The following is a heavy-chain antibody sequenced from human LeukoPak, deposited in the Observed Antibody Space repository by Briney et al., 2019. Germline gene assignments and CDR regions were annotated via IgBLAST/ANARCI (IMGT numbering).Heavy chain of an antibody. V-gene: IGHV4-59*08. D-gene: IGHD3-9*01. CDR3: ARQGYGAYEILDY. CDR2: IYYSGST. J-gene: IGHJ4*02. CDR1: GGSISSYY. Sequence: SETLSLTCTVSGGSISSYYWSWIRQPPGKGLEWIGYIYYSGSTNYNPSLKSRVTISVDTSKSQFSLKLSSVTAADTAVYYCARQGYGAYEILDYWGQGALVTVSS.